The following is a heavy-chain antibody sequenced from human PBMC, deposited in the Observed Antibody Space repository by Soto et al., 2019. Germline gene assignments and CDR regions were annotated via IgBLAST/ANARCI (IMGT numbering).Heavy chain of an antibody. Sequence: QVQLVESGGGVVQPGRSLRLSCAASGFTFSSYGMHWVRQAPGKGLEWVAVISYDGSNKYYADSVKGRFTISRDNSKNTLYLQMNSLRAEDTAVYYCAKERLRYLYRSGWYTDYWCQGTLVTVSS. V-gene: IGHV3-30*18. CDR1: GFTFSSYG. CDR3: AKERLRYLYRSGWYTDY. CDR2: ISYDGSNK. J-gene: IGHJ4*02. D-gene: IGHD6-19*01.